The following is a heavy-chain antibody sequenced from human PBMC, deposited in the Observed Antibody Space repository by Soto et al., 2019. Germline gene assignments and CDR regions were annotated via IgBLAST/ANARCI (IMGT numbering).Heavy chain of an antibody. CDR1: GFTVSSKY. D-gene: IGHD2-15*01. CDR2: IQSGGPT. V-gene: IGHV3-66*01. CDR3: ARDDVLCDGGRCYAVPLDV. Sequence: EVQLVESGGGLVQPGGSLRLSCAASGFTVSSKYMSWVRQAPGKGLEWVSLIQSGGPTYYADSVKGRFTISRDTSENTVHLQMDSLRAEDTAVYYCARDDVLCDGGRCYAVPLDVWGKGTPVTVSS. J-gene: IGHJ6*04.